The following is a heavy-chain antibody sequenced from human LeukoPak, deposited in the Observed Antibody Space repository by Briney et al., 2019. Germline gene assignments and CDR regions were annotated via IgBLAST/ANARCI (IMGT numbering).Heavy chain of an antibody. CDR3: AKTGSSSWYVSNWFDP. CDR2: ISGSGGST. J-gene: IGHJ5*02. D-gene: IGHD6-13*01. V-gene: IGHV3-23*01. Sequence: GGSLRLSCAASGFTFSSYAMSWVRQAPGKGLEWVSAISGSGGSTYYADSVRGRFTISRDNSKNTLYLQMNSLRAEDTAVYYCAKTGSSSWYVSNWFDPWGQETLVTVSS. CDR1: GFTFSSYA.